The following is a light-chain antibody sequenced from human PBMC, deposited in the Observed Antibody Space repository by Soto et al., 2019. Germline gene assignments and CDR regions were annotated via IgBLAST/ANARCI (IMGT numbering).Light chain of an antibody. CDR1: SSDVGGYNY. CDR3: CSYAGSYPYV. Sequence: QSVLTQPRSVSGSPGQSVTISCTGTSSDVGGYNYVSWYQQHPGKATKLMIYDVSKRPSGVPDRFSGSKSGNTASLTISGLQAEDEADYYCCSYAGSYPYVFGTGTKVTVL. CDR2: DVS. V-gene: IGLV2-11*01. J-gene: IGLJ1*01.